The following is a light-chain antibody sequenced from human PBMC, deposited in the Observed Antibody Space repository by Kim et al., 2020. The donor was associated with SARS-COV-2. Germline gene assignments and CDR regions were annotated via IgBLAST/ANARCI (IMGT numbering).Light chain of an antibody. Sequence: EVVLTQSPATLSVSPGERATLSCRASQSVNSNLAWYQQKPGQAPRLLIYGASTRATGIPARFSGSGSGAEFTLTISSLQSGDFAVYHCQQYNKWWSFGQGTKVDIK. CDR2: GAS. CDR3: QQYNKWWS. J-gene: IGKJ1*01. CDR1: QSVNSN. V-gene: IGKV3-15*01.